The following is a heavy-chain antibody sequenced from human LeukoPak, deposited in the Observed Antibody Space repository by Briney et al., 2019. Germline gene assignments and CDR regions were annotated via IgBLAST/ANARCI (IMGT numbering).Heavy chain of an antibody. Sequence: GESLKISCKGSGYSFTSCWIGWVRQMPGKGLEWMGIIYPGDSDTRYSPSFQGQVTISADKSISTAYLQWSSLKASDTAMYYCVRLYCSGGSCYSCDYWGQGTLVTVSS. CDR2: IYPGDSDT. D-gene: IGHD2-15*01. V-gene: IGHV5-51*01. CDR1: GYSFTSCW. CDR3: VRLYCSGGSCYSCDY. J-gene: IGHJ4*02.